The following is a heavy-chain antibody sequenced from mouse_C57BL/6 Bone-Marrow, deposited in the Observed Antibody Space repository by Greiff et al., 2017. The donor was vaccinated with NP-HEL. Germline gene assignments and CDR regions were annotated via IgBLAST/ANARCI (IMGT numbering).Heavy chain of an antibody. J-gene: IGHJ2*01. D-gene: IGHD1-1*01. Sequence: VQLQQPGAELVRPGTSVKLSCKASGYTFTSYWMHWVKQRPGQGLEWIGVIDPSDSYTNYNQKFKGKATLTLDTSSSTAYMQLSSLTSEDSAVYYCASPYYGSSYANYWGQGTTLTVSS. CDR1: GYTFTSYW. V-gene: IGHV1-59*01. CDR2: IDPSDSYT. CDR3: ASPYYGSSYANY.